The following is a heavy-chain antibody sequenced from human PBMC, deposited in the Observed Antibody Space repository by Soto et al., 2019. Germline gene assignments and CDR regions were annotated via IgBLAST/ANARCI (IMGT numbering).Heavy chain of an antibody. Sequence: SDTLSLTSTVSAVSIRSYGWSWIRQPPGKGLEWVRYIYYSGSTTYNPSLKSRVTISVDTSKNQFSLKLSSVTAADTAVYYCASLTGSTDVWAKGTTVT. CDR1: AVSIRSYG. CDR2: IYYSGST. V-gene: IGHV4-59*08. CDR3: ASLTGSTDV. J-gene: IGHJ6*03. D-gene: IGHD1-7*01.